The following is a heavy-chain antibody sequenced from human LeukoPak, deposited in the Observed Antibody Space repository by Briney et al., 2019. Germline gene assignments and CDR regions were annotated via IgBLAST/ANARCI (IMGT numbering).Heavy chain of an antibody. CDR3: ARVPKLRTDYFDY. V-gene: IGHV4-39*07. J-gene: IGHJ4*02. CDR2: IYYSGST. D-gene: IGHD7-27*01. CDR1: GGSISSSSYY. Sequence: SETLSLTCTVSGGSISSSSYYWGWIRQPPGKGLEWIGSIYYSGSTYYNPSLKSRVTISVDTSKNQFSLKLSSVTAADTAVYYCARVPKLRTDYFDYWGQGTLVTVSS.